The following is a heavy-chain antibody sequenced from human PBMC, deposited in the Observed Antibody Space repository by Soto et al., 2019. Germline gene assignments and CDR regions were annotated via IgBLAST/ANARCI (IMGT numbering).Heavy chain of an antibody. CDR2: ISSSSSYI. Sequence: GGSLRLSCAASGFTFSSYSMNWVRQAPGKGLEWVSSISSSSSYIYYADSVKGRFTISRDNAKNSLYLQMNSLRAEDTAVYYCARDVSPYYDYVWGSYRYARGAFDIWGQGTMVTVSS. CDR1: GFTFSSYS. J-gene: IGHJ3*02. D-gene: IGHD3-16*02. V-gene: IGHV3-21*01. CDR3: ARDVSPYYDYVWGSYRYARGAFDI.